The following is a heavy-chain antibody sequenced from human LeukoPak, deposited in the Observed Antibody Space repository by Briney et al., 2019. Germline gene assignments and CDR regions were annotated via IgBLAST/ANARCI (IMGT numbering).Heavy chain of an antibody. CDR2: ISGSGGST. V-gene: IGHV3-23*01. CDR1: GFTFSSYA. CDR3: AKDAEDYDSSGYRGGAFDT. Sequence: GGSLRLSCAASGFTFSSYAMSWVRLAPGKGLEWVSAISGSGGSTYYADSVKGRFTISRDNSKNTLYLQMNSLRAEDTAVYYCAKDAEDYDSSGYRGGAFDTWGQGTMVTVSS. D-gene: IGHD3-22*01. J-gene: IGHJ3*02.